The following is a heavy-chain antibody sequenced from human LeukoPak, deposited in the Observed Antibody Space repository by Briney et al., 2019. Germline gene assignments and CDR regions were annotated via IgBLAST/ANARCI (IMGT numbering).Heavy chain of an antibody. V-gene: IGHV3-23*01. CDR3: AKSRSGYYYKSFDP. D-gene: IGHD3-22*01. CDR1: RFTFSSYG. J-gene: IGHJ5*02. Sequence: GGSLRLSCAASRFTFSSYGMTWVRQAPGKGLEWVSSISGSGVGTYYADSVKGRFTISRDNSKNTLYLQMNSLRAEDTAIYYCAKSRSGYYYKSFDPWGQGTLVTVSS. CDR2: ISGSGVGT.